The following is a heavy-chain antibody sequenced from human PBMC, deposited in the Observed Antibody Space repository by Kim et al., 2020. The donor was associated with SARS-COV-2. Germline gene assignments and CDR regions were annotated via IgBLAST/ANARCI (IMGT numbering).Heavy chain of an antibody. Sequence: PSLKRRVTISVDTSKNQFSLKLSSVTAADTAVYYCARDGGQRLFSDAFDIWGQVTMVTVSS. CDR3: ARDGGQRLFSDAFDI. J-gene: IGHJ3*02. D-gene: IGHD6-25*01. V-gene: IGHV4-34*01.